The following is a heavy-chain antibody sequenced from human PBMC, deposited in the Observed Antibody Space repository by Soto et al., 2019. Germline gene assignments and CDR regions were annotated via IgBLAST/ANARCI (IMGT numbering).Heavy chain of an antibody. Sequence: GSLRLSCAASGFTFSSYSMNWVRQAPGKGLEWISYISSSSSTIYYADSVKGRFTISRDNAKNSLYLQMNSLRAEDTAVYYCARDYCTNGVCQIYYYYYYMDVWGKGTTVTVSS. D-gene: IGHD2-8*01. CDR1: GFTFSSYS. CDR2: ISSSSSTI. CDR3: ARDYCTNGVCQIYYYYYYMDV. J-gene: IGHJ6*03. V-gene: IGHV3-48*01.